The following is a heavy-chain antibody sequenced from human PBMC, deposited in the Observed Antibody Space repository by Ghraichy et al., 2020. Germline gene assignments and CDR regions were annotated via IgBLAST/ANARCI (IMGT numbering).Heavy chain of an antibody. J-gene: IGHJ4*02. CDR2: IYYSGRT. V-gene: IGHV4-39*01. CDR3: ARRIKWEPPLLDY. D-gene: IGHD1-26*01. Sequence: SIYYSGRTYYHPSLKSRVTISVDTSKNQFSLKLSSVPAADTSVYYCARRIKWEPPLLDYCGQGTLGTVSS.